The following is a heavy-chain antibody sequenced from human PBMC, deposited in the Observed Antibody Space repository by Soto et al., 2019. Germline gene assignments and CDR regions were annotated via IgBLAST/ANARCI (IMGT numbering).Heavy chain of an antibody. J-gene: IGHJ5*02. V-gene: IGHV5-10-1*01. CDR2: IDPSDSYT. CDR3: ARHFIAAADLNWFDP. Sequence: GESLKISCKGSGYGFTSYWISWVRQMPGKGLEWMGRIDPSDSYTNYSPSFQGHVTISADKSISTAYLQWSSLKASDTAMYYCARHFIAAADLNWFDPWGQGTLVTVSS. CDR1: GYGFTSYW. D-gene: IGHD6-13*01.